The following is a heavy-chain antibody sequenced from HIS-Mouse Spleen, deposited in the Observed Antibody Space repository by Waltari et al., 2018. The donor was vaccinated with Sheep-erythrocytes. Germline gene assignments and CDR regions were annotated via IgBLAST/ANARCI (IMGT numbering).Heavy chain of an antibody. Sequence: QVQLVESGGGVVQPGRSLRLSCAASGFTFSSYAIPWVRQAPGKGLECVAVISYDGSNKYYADSVKGRFTISRDNSKNTLYLQMNSLRAEDTAVYYCAKDGGGNWFDPWGQGTLVTVSS. CDR2: ISYDGSNK. CDR1: GFTFSSYA. V-gene: IGHV3-30*18. CDR3: AKDGGGNWFDP. D-gene: IGHD3-10*01. J-gene: IGHJ5*02.